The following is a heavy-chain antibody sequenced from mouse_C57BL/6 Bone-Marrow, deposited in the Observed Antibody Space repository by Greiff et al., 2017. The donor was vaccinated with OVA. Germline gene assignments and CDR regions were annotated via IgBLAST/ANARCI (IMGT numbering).Heavy chain of an antibody. CDR2: IDPVNGDT. D-gene: IGHD1-1*01. CDR3: TTPITTVVDY. V-gene: IGHV14-4*01. J-gene: IGHJ2*01. CDR1: GFNIKDDY. Sequence: VQLQQSGAELVRPGASVKLSCTASGFNIKDDYMHWVKQRPEQGLEWIGWIDPVNGDTEYASKFQGKATITADTSANTACLQLSSLTSEDTAVYYCTTPITTVVDYWGQGTTLTVSS.